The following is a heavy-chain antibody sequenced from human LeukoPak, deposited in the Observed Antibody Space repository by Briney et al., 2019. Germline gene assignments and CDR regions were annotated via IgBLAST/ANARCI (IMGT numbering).Heavy chain of an antibody. CDR1: GGSFSGYY. V-gene: IGHV4-34*01. D-gene: IGHD6-19*01. CDR2: INHSGST. CDR3: AREGIAVAGNWFDP. Sequence: SETLSLTCAVYGGSFSGYYWSWIRQPPGKGLEWIGEINHSGSTNYNPSLKSRATISVDTSKNQFSLKLSSVTAADTAVYYCAREGIAVAGNWFDPWGQGTLVTVSS. J-gene: IGHJ5*02.